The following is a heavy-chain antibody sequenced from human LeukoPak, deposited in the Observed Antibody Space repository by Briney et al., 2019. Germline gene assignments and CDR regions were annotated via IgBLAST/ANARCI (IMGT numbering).Heavy chain of an antibody. V-gene: IGHV3-23*01. CDR2: ISGSGGST. D-gene: IGHD6-19*01. Sequence: PGGSLRLSCAASGFTFSSYAMSWVRQAPGKGLEWVSAISGSGGSTYYADSVKGRFTLSRDSSKNTLYLQMNSLRAEDTAIYYCARKAVATAGIALDNWGQGTVVTVSS. CDR3: ARKAVATAGIALDN. J-gene: IGHJ4*02. CDR1: GFTFSSYA.